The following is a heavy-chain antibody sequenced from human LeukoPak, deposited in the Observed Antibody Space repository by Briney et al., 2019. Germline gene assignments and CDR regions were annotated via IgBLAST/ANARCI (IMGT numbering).Heavy chain of an antibody. CDR3: AREGSGRTFDY. D-gene: IGHD3-10*01. CDR2: INPGSGNT. CDR1: GYTFSSYY. J-gene: IGHJ4*02. V-gene: IGHV1-46*01. Sequence: GASVTVSCKASGYTFSSYYIYWVRQAPGQGLEWMGIINPGSGNTNYAQKFQGRVTMTRDTSTSTVYMELSSLRSEDTAVYYCAREGSGRTFDYWGQGTLVTVSS.